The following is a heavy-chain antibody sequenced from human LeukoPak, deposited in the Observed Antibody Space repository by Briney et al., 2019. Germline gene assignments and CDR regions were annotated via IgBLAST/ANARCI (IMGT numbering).Heavy chain of an antibody. J-gene: IGHJ4*02. CDR1: GLTFSTYA. Sequence: GGSLRLSCAASGLTFSTYAMHWVRQAPGKGLEYVSDISGDGGSTFYANSVKGRFTISRDNSKNRLYLQMGSLITEDMAVYFCAGSRSVGLDYWGQGTLVTVSS. D-gene: IGHD1-26*01. CDR2: ISGDGGST. V-gene: IGHV3-64*01. CDR3: AGSRSVGLDY.